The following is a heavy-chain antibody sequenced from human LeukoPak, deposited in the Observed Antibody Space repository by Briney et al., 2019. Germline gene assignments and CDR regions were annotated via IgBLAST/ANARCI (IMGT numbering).Heavy chain of an antibody. D-gene: IGHD4-17*01. CDR2: INHSGST. V-gene: IGHV4-34*01. J-gene: IGHJ4*02. CDR1: GGSFSGYY. CDR3: AREDNYGDYVGY. Sequence: PSETLSLTRAVYGGSFSGYYWSWIRQPPGKGLEWIGEINHSGSTNYNPSLKSRVTISVDTSKNQFSLKLSSVTAADTAVYYCAREDNYGDYVGYWGQGTLVTVSS.